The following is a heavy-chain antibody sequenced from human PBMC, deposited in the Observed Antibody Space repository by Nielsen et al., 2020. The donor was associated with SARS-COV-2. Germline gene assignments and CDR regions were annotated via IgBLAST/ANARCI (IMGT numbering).Heavy chain of an antibody. V-gene: IGHV3-23*01. CDR2: ISGSGGST. Sequence: GESLKISCAASGFSFRNYGMNWVRQAPGKGLEWVSAISGSGGSTYYADSVKGRFTISRDNSKNTLYLQMNSLRAEDTAVYYCAKDRDGDYVRWFDPWGQGTLVTVSS. D-gene: IGHD4-17*01. J-gene: IGHJ5*02. CDR3: AKDRDGDYVRWFDP. CDR1: GFSFRNYG.